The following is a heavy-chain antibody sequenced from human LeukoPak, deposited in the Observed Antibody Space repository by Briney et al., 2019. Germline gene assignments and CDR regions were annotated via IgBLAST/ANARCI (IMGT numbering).Heavy chain of an antibody. D-gene: IGHD4-17*01. CDR3: ARDRRDYYDQFDY. CDR1: GFTFSSYA. CDR2: IYYSGST. J-gene: IGHJ4*02. V-gene: IGHV4-59*01. Sequence: PGGSLRLSCAASGFTFSSYAMSWVRQAPGKGLEWIGYIYYSGSTNYNPSLKSRVTISVDTSKNQFSLKLSSVTAADTAVYYCARDRRDYYDQFDYWGQGTLVTVSS.